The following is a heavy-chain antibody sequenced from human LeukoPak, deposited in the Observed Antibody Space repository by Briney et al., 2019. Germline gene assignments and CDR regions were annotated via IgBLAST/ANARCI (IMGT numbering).Heavy chain of an antibody. CDR2: INHSGST. CDR1: GGSFSGYY. V-gene: IGHV4-34*01. Sequence: SETLTLTCAVYGGSFSGYYWSWIRQPPGKGLEWIGEINHSGSTNYNPSLKSRVTISVDTSKNQFSLKLSSVTAADTAVYYCARGLGCSSEPNMDVWGKGTTVTVSS. CDR3: ARGLGCSSEPNMDV. D-gene: IGHD2-2*01. J-gene: IGHJ6*03.